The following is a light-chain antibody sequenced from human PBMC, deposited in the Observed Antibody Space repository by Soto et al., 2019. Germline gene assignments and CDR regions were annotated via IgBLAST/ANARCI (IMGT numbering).Light chain of an antibody. CDR3: QQYHGWT. J-gene: IGKJ1*01. CDR2: RAS. V-gene: IGKV1-5*03. CDR1: QSISDW. Sequence: DIQMTQSPSTLAASVGDRVTITCRASQSISDWMAWYQQKPGKAPNLLIYRASNLESGVPSRFSGSGSGTEFTLTISSLQPDDFVTYYCQQYHGWTFGQGTKVEIK.